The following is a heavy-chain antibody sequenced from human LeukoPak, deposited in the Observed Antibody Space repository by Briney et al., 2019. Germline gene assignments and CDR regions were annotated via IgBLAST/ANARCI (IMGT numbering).Heavy chain of an antibody. D-gene: IGHD3-22*01. CDR1: GYTFTDHT. V-gene: IGHV1-2*02. CDR3: ARRYDSRGPVTFDF. Sequence: ASVTVSFKASGYTFTDHTIHWVRQAPGQGLEWMGWINPNIGTTNYAKRFQGRLTVTSDTSINTPFMELSSLNPDDTAVFYCARRYDSRGPVTFDFWGQGTLVTVSS. CDR2: INPNIGTT. J-gene: IGHJ3*01.